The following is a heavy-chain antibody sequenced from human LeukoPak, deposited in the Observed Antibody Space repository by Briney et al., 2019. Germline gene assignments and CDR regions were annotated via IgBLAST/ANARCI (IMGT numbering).Heavy chain of an antibody. Sequence: SETLSLTCTASGVSISSYYWSWIRQPPGKGLEWVGYIYYSGSTNYNPSLKSRVTISVDTYKNQFSLKLRSVTAADTDVYYCARVGRWRKWGVSDYWGQGTLVTVSS. CDR3: ARVGRWRKWGVSDY. V-gene: IGHV4-59*01. CDR2: IYYSGST. D-gene: IGHD3-10*01. CDR1: GVSISSYY. J-gene: IGHJ4*02.